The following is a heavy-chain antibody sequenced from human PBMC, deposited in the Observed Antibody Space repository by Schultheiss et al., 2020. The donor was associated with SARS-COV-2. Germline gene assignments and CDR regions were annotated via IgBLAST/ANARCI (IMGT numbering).Heavy chain of an antibody. CDR1: GFTFSSYS. CDR2: INHSGST. D-gene: IGHD3-10*01. Sequence: GSLRLSCAASGFTFSSYSMNWVRQAPGKGLEWIGEINHSGSTNYNPSLKSRVTISVDTSKNQFSLKLGSVTAADTAVYYCARDPWMVRGGGYYYYYMDVWGKGTTVTVSS. J-gene: IGHJ6*03. CDR3: ARDPWMVRGGGYYYYYMDV. V-gene: IGHV4-34*01.